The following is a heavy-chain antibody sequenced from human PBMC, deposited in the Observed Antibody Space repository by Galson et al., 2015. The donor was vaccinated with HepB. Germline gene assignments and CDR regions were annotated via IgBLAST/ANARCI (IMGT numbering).Heavy chain of an antibody. V-gene: IGHV1-46*01. CDR1: GYTFTSYY. J-gene: IGHJ3*02. CDR2: INPSGGST. D-gene: IGHD6-13*01. CDR3: ARDRRRSIAAAGRGVDAFDI. Sequence: SVKVSCKASGYTFTSYYMHWVRQAPGQGLEWMGIINPSGGSTSYAQKFQGRVTMTRDTSTSTVYMELSSLRSEDTAVYYCARDRRRSIAAAGRGVDAFDIWGQGTMVTVSS.